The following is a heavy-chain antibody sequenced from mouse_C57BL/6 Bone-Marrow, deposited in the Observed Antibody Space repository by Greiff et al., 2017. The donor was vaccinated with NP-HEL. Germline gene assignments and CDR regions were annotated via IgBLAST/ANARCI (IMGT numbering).Heavy chain of an antibody. CDR1: GYTFTDYY. J-gene: IGHJ4*01. D-gene: IGHD1-1*01. CDR3: ARRKDYYGSIAMDY. CDR2: INPNNGGT. Sequence: EVQLQQSGPELVKPGASVKISCKASGYTFTDYYMNWVKQSHGKSLEWIGDINPNNGGTSYNQKFKGKATLTVDKSSSTAYMELRSLTSEDSAVYYCARRKDYYGSIAMDYWGQGTSVTVSS. V-gene: IGHV1-26*01.